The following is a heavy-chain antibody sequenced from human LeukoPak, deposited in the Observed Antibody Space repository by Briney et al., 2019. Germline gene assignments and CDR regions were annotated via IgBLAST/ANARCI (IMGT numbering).Heavy chain of an antibody. Sequence: SETLSLTCTVSGGSISSSSYYWGWIRQPPGKGLEWIGSIYYSGSTYYNPSLKSRVTISVDTSKNQFSLKLSSVTAADTAVYYCARTKPTRALIDYWGQGTLVTVSS. CDR2: IYYSGST. V-gene: IGHV4-39*01. CDR1: GGSISSSSYY. D-gene: IGHD3-3*02. J-gene: IGHJ4*02. CDR3: ARTKPTRALIDY.